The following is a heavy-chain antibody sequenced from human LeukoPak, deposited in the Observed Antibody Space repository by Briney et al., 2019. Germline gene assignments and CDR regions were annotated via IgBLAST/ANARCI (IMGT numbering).Heavy chain of an antibody. Sequence: GGALVLSCAASGFTFSSYSMKWVRQAPGKGLEWLSYISSSTSTIYYADSVKGRFTISRDNAKNSLYLQMNSLRAEDTAVYYCAKVYSSGWYLDYWGQGTLVTVSS. CDR1: GFTFSSYS. J-gene: IGHJ4*02. D-gene: IGHD6-19*01. CDR3: AKVYSSGWYLDY. V-gene: IGHV3-48*04. CDR2: ISSSTSTI.